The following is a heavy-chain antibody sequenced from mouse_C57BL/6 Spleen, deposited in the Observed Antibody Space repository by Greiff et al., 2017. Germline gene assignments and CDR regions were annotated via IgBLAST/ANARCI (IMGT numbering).Heavy chain of an antibody. D-gene: IGHD3-2*02. Sequence: EVKLVESGGGLVKPGGSLKLSCAASGFTFSSYTMSWVRQTPEKRLEWVATISGGGGNTYYPDSVKGRFTISRDNAKNTLYLQMSSLRSEDTALYYCARQGDSSGYGFAYWGQGTLVTVSA. CDR3: ARQGDSSGYGFAY. CDR1: GFTFSSYT. J-gene: IGHJ3*01. CDR2: ISGGGGNT. V-gene: IGHV5-9*01.